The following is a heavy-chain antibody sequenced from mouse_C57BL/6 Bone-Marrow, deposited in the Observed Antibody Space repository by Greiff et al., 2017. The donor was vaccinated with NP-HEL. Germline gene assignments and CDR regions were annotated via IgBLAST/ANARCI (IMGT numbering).Heavy chain of an antibody. D-gene: IGHD1-1*01. J-gene: IGHJ1*03. CDR2: IYPGDGDT. V-gene: IGHV1-82*01. Sequence: VQLQQSGPELVKPGASVKISCKASGYAFSSSWMNWVKQRPGKGLEWIGRIYPGDGDTNYNGKFKGKATLTADKSSSTAYMQLSSLTSEDSAVYFCARVTTEWYFDVWGTGTTVTVSS. CDR1: GYAFSSSW. CDR3: ARVTTEWYFDV.